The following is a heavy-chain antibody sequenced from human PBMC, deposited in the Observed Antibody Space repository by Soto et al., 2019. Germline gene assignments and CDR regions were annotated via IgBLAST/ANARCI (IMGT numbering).Heavy chain of an antibody. D-gene: IGHD2-15*01. CDR2: MNPNTGYA. Sequence: QVPLVQSGAEVRKPGASVKVSCKASGYTFTNYDINWVRQATGQGLEWMGWMNPNTGYAAYAQKFQGRVTMTRSTSTSTAYMELSSLRSDDTAVYYCARGEAATPWGQGTLVTVSS. CDR1: GYTFTNYD. CDR3: ARGEAATP. V-gene: IGHV1-8*02. J-gene: IGHJ5*02.